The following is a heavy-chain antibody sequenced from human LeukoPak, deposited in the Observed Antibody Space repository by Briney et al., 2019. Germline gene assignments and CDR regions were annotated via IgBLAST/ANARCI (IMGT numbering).Heavy chain of an antibody. CDR3: AKDLDSSGYYSDY. CDR1: GFTFNSYA. V-gene: IGHV3-23*01. D-gene: IGHD3-22*01. J-gene: IGHJ4*02. Sequence: SGGSLRLSCAASGFTFNSYAMSWVRQAPGKGLEWVSAISGSGGSTYYADSVKGRFTISRDNSKNTLYLQMNSLRAEDTAVYYCAKDLDSSGYYSDYWAREPWSPSLQ. CDR2: ISGSGGST.